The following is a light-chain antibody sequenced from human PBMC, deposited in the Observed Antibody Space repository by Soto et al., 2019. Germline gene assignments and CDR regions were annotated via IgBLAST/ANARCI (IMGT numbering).Light chain of an antibody. CDR2: HAS. Sequence: MTQSPSTLSASVGDTVTITCRASQSINTNLAWYQQSPGRAPRLFIYHASTRATGIPDRFSGSGSGTEFTLTISSLQSEDFAVYYCQQYTVWPFTFGGGTKVEIK. CDR1: QSINTN. J-gene: IGKJ4*01. V-gene: IGKV3-15*01. CDR3: QQYTVWPFT.